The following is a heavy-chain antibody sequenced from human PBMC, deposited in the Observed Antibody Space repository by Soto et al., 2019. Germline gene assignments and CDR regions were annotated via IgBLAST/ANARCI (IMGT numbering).Heavy chain of an antibody. Sequence: QVHLVESGGGVVQPGRSLRLSCAASGFTFNTYGMHWVRQAPGKGLEWVAVISYDGGDKYYADSVKGRFTISRDNSKNTLYLQMNSLRPEDTAVFFCAKANRGSGTHFDYWGQGTLVTVSS. CDR3: AKANRGSGTHFDY. CDR1: GFTFNTYG. D-gene: IGHD3-16*01. V-gene: IGHV3-30*18. CDR2: ISYDGGDK. J-gene: IGHJ4*02.